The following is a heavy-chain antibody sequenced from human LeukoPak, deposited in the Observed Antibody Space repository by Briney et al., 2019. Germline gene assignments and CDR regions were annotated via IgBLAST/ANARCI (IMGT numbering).Heavy chain of an antibody. J-gene: IGHJ5*02. Sequence: GGSLRLSCAASGFTFSSYAMSWVRQAPGKGLEWVSAISGSGGSTYYADSVKGRFTISRDNSKNTLYLQMNSLRAEDTAVYYCAKDYSKTDYYGSGTYCRPNWFDPWGQGTLVTVSS. V-gene: IGHV3-23*01. CDR3: AKDYSKTDYYGSGTYCRPNWFDP. CDR1: GFTFSSYA. D-gene: IGHD3-10*01. CDR2: ISGSGGST.